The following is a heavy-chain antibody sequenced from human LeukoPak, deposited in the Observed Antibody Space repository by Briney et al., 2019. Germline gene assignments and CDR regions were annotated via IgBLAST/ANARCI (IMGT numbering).Heavy chain of an antibody. CDR1: GGSISSYY. CDR3: ARGARYSYGRYYFDY. Sequence: PSETLSLTCTVSGGSISSYYWSWIRQPPGKGLEWIGYIYYSGSTNYNPSLKSRVTISVDTSKNQFSLKLSSVTAADTAVYYCARGARYSYGRYYFDYWGQGTLVTVSS. CDR2: IYYSGST. J-gene: IGHJ4*02. D-gene: IGHD5-18*01. V-gene: IGHV4-59*12.